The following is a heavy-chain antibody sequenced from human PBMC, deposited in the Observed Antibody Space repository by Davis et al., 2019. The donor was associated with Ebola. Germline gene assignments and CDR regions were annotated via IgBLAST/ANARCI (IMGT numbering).Heavy chain of an antibody. Sequence: GGSLRLSCAASGFTVRNNHMSWVRQAPGQVLHWVSVPYTRFTTNYAVSVKGRFTISRDNSKNTLSLQMNNLRAEDTAVDYCAREVGTVVRGVEFYFDCWGQGTLVTISS. J-gene: IGHJ4*02. CDR2: PYTRFTT. D-gene: IGHD3-10*01. CDR1: GFTVRNNH. V-gene: IGHV3-66*01. CDR3: AREVGTVVRGVEFYFDC.